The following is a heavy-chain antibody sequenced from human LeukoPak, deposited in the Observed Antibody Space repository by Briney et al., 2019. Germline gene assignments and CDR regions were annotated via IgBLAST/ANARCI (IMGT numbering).Heavy chain of an antibody. Sequence: KPSETLSLTCSVSGDSLTTSFYFWGWVRQPPGKGWEWIGSIYYTGTTYYNPSLKNRVIISEDTSKNQFYLQMTSVTAADTALYFCARHSKIVLATGWFDPWGQGVLVTVSS. CDR1: GDSLTTSFYF. CDR2: IYYTGTT. J-gene: IGHJ5*02. D-gene: IGHD3-16*02. V-gene: IGHV4-39*01. CDR3: ARHSKIVLATGWFDP.